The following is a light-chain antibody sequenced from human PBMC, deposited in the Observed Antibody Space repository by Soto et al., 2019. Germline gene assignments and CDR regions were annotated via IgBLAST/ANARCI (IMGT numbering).Light chain of an antibody. V-gene: IGKV3-20*01. J-gene: IGKJ1*01. CDR3: QQYVTSSPRT. CDR1: QTVTRNY. Sequence: EIVLTQSPGTLSLSPGERATLSCRASQTVTRNYLAWYQQKPGQAPRLLMYGISRRATGIPDRFSGSGSGTDFTLTITRLEPEDFAVYYCQQYVTSSPRTFGQGTKVDIK. CDR2: GIS.